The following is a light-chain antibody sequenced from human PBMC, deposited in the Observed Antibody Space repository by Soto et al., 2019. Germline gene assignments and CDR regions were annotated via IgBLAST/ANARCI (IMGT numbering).Light chain of an antibody. CDR3: QSYDSSLSGVV. J-gene: IGLJ2*01. V-gene: IGLV1-40*01. CDR1: SSNIGAGYD. Sequence: QSVLTQPPSAAGAPGQRVTISGTGSSSNIGAGYDVHWYQQVPGTAPKVLMYRPPGVPDRFSGSKSGTSASLAITGLQADDEADYDCQSYDSSLSGVVFGGGTKLTVL.